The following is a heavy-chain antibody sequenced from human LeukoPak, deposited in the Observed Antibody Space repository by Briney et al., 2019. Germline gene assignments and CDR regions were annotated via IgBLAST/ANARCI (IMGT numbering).Heavy chain of an antibody. D-gene: IGHD2-2*01. Sequence: PGRSLRLSCAASGFTFSSYAMHWVRQAPGKGLEWVAVISYDGSNKYYADSVKGRFTISRDNSKNTLYLQMNSLRAEDTAVYYCAREREDIVVVPAAIGWLDPWGQGTLVTVSS. J-gene: IGHJ5*02. CDR3: AREREDIVVVPAAIGWLDP. CDR1: GFTFSSYA. CDR2: ISYDGSNK. V-gene: IGHV3-30-3*01.